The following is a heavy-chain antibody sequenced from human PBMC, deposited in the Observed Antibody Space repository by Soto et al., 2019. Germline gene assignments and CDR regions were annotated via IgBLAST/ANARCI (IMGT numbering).Heavy chain of an antibody. V-gene: IGHV4-4*07. CDR1: GGSISSYY. CDR2: IYTSGST. Sequence: ETLSLTCTVSGGSISSYYWSWIRQPAGKGLEWIGRIYTSGSTNYNPSLKSRVTMSVDTSKNQFSLKLSSVTAADTAVYYCARENFNWNYDWFDPWGQGTLVTVSS. CDR3: ARENFNWNYDWFDP. D-gene: IGHD1-7*01. J-gene: IGHJ5*02.